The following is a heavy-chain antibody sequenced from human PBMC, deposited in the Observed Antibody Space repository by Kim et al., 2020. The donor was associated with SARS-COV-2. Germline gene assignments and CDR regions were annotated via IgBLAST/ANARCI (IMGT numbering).Heavy chain of an antibody. J-gene: IGHJ4*02. V-gene: IGHV3-7*03. D-gene: IGHD3-16*01. CDR2: SEK. CDR3: ARAMITHDY. Sequence: SEKYYVDSVKGRFTISRDNAKNSLYLQMNSLRAEDTAVYYCARAMITHDYWGQGTLVTVSS.